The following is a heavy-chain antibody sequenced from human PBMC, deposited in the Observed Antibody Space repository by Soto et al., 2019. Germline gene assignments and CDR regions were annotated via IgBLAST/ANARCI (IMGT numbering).Heavy chain of an antibody. CDR3: ATSYSNAWYTD. CDR1: ADSVTSHY. J-gene: IGHJ4*02. Sequence: SETLSLTCSFSADSVTSHYLTWIRQSPEKGLEWIGYMHYTGFSHYNPSLTSRLTISVDRSKNQFTLQLTSVTVEDTAVYYWATSYSNAWYTDWGQGTQVTV. CDR2: MHYTGFS. D-gene: IGHD1-26*01. V-gene: IGHV4-59*02.